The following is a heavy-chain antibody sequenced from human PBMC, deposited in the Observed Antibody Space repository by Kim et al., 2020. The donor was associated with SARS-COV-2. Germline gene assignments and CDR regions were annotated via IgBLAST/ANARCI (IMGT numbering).Heavy chain of an antibody. V-gene: IGHV3-74*01. CDR3: ARDLSGGVDS. J-gene: IGHJ4*02. CDR2: T. Sequence: TTYADSVRGRFTISRYNDNNTRFLQMNRLRADDTAVYYCARDLSGGVDSWGQGTLVTVSS. D-gene: IGHD1-26*01.